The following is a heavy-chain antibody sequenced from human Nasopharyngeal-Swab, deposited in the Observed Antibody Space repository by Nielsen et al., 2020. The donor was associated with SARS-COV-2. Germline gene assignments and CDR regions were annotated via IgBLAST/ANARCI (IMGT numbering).Heavy chain of an antibody. D-gene: IGHD2-15*01. CDR1: GGSITNFH. V-gene: IGHV4-59*01. CDR3: AGRIDWGDQSWWYSDY. J-gene: IGHJ4*02. CDR2: VHHSGNT. Sequence: ESLKISCTVSGGSITNFHWSWIRQSPGKGLEWIGYVHHSGNTKFNPSLESRVTMSIDTPQNQFSLKMTSVTAADTAVYFCAGRIDWGDQSWWYSDYWGQGNLVIVSS.